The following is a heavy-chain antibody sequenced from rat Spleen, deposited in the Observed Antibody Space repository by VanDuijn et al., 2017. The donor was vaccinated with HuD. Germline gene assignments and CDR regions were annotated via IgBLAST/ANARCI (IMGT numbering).Heavy chain of an antibody. Sequence: EVQLVETGGGLVQPGRSLKLSCVASGFTFNRYWMYWVRQAPGKGLEWVSSIDTDGSRTYYPDSVRGRFTISRDNAENTAYLQMNSLWSEDTATYYCAREGLYYSGDFDYWGQGVMVTVSS. D-gene: IGHD1-1*01. V-gene: IGHV5-58*01. CDR1: GFTFNRYW. J-gene: IGHJ2*01. CDR2: IDTDGSRT. CDR3: AREGLYYSGDFDY.